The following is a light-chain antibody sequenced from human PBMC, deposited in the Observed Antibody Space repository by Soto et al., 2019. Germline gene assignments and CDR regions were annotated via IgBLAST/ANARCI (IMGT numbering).Light chain of an antibody. V-gene: IGKV1-39*01. CDR3: QRRYSTPLT. CDR2: AAS. CDR1: QSISSY. Sequence: DRVTITCRASQSISSYLNWYQQKPGKAPKLLIYAASSLQSGVPSRFNGSGAGTDVTLTISSLQPEDFATYYCQRRYSTPLTFGHGTKVDIK. J-gene: IGKJ1*01.